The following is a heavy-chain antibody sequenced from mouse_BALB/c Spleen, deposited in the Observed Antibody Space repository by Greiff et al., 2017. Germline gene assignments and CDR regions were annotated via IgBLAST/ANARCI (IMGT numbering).Heavy chain of an antibody. Sequence: VQLQQSGPELVKPGASVKMSCKASGYTFTSYVMHWVKQKPGQGLEWIGYINPYNDGTKYNEKFKGKATLTSDKSSSTAYMELSSLTSEDSAVYYCARSWDYAAMDYWGQGTSVTVSS. V-gene: IGHV1-14*01. J-gene: IGHJ4*01. CDR1: GYTFTSYV. CDR2: INPYNDGT. CDR3: ARSWDYAAMDY. D-gene: IGHD2-4*01.